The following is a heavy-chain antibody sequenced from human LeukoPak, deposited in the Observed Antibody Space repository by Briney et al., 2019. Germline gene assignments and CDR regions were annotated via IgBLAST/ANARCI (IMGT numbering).Heavy chain of an antibody. D-gene: IGHD5-18*01. J-gene: IGHJ4*02. Sequence: ASATVSCKASGYTFTSYGISWVRQAPGQGLEWMGWISAYNGNTNYAQKLQGRVTMTTDTSTSTAYMELRSLRSDDTAVYYCARAGSQLWFFYYWGQGTLVTVSS. CDR3: ARAGSQLWFFYY. CDR1: GYTFTSYG. CDR2: ISAYNGNT. V-gene: IGHV1-18*01.